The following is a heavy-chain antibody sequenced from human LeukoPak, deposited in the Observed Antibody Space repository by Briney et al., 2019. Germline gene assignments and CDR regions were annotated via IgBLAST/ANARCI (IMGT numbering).Heavy chain of an antibody. CDR3: AKDRRYSYGDFDY. D-gene: IGHD5-18*01. CDR1: GFTFSSYA. Sequence: PGGSLRLSCAASGFTFSSYAMSWVRQAPGKGLEWVSAISSSGGSTYYADSVKGRFTISRDNSKNARYLQMNSLRAEDTAVYYCAKDRRYSYGDFDYWGQGTLVTVSS. V-gene: IGHV3-23*01. CDR2: ISSSGGST. J-gene: IGHJ4*02.